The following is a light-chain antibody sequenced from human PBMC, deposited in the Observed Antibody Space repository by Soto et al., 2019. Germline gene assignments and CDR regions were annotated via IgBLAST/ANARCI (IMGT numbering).Light chain of an antibody. CDR3: QQYGSSPPT. V-gene: IGKV3-20*01. Sequence: EIVLTQSPGTLSLSPGEGASLSCRASQSVSSNLAWYQQKPGQAPRLLIYAASSRATGIPDRFSGSESGTDFTLTINRLEPEDFAVYFCQQYGSSPPTFGQGTKVDIK. CDR2: AAS. J-gene: IGKJ1*01. CDR1: QSVSSN.